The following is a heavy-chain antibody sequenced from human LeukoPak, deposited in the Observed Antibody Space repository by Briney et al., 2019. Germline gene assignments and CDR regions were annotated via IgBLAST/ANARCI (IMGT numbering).Heavy chain of an antibody. J-gene: IGHJ4*02. CDR1: GFTFSSYG. D-gene: IGHD6-25*01. CDR3: TTGSSYSGLDN. V-gene: IGHV3-15*01. Sequence: GGSLRLSCAASGFTFSSYGMHWVRQAPGKGLEWVGRIKSQRDGGTIDYAAPVKGRFTISRDDSKNTLYLQMNSLKIEDTAVYYCTTGSSYSGLDNWGQGTLLTVPS. CDR2: IKSQRDGGTI.